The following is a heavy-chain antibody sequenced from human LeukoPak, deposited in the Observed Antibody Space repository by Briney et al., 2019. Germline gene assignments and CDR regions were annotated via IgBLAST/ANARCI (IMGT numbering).Heavy chain of an antibody. CDR2: IGVRSTTK. J-gene: IGHJ4*02. CDR1: GFNFNSYG. CDR3: TTAGPHESFDY. Sequence: PGGSLRLSCAASGFNFNSYGMNWVRQAPGKGLEWLSYIGVRSTTKHYADSVQGRFTISRDNAKNSLYLRMNSLKTEDTAVYYCTTAGPHESFDYWGQGTLVTVSS. V-gene: IGHV3-48*01.